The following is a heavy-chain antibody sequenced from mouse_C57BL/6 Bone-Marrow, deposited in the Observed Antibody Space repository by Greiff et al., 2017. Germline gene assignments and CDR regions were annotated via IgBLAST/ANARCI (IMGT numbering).Heavy chain of an antibody. J-gene: IGHJ4*01. CDR1: GYTFTSYG. D-gene: IGHD1-1*01. CDR2: IYPRSGNT. V-gene: IGHV1-81*01. CDR3: ARQRLRKRGYAMDY. Sequence: VQLQQSGAELARPGASVKLSCKASGYTFTSYGISWVKQRTGQGLEWIGEIYPRSGNTYYNEKFKGKATLTADKYSSTAYMELRSLTSEDSAVYVCARQRLRKRGYAMDYWGQGTSVTVSS.